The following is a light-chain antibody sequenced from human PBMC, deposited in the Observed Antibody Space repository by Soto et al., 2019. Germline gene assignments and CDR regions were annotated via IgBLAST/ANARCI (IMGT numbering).Light chain of an antibody. V-gene: IGKV3-11*01. J-gene: IGKJ5*01. CDR2: DAS. Sequence: EVLLTQSPATLSLSPGERATLSCRASQSVGSYLAWYQQKPGQAPRLLIYDASTRATDIPTRFSGSGSGTDFTLTISSLEPEDFTVYYCQQRNNWPRITFGQGTRLEIK. CDR3: QQRNNWPRIT. CDR1: QSVGSY.